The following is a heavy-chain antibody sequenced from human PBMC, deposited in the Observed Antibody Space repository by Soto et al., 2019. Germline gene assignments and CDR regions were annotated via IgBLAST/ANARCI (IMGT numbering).Heavy chain of an antibody. V-gene: IGHV3-66*01. Sequence: GGSLRLSCAASGFTVSSNYMSWVRQAPGKGLEWVSVIYSGGSTYYADSVKGRFTISRDNSKNTLYLQMNSLRAEDTAVYYCARDRGGDYYDSSGYHYYYYYGMDVWGQGTTVTVSS. CDR1: GFTVSSNY. CDR3: ARDRGGDYYDSSGYHYYYYYGMDV. D-gene: IGHD3-22*01. CDR2: IYSGGST. J-gene: IGHJ6*02.